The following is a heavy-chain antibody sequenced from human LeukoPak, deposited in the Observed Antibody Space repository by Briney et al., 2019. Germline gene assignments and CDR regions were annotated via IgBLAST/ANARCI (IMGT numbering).Heavy chain of an antibody. Sequence: GGSLRLSCAASGFTVSSNYMSWVRQAPGKGLEWVSLIYSGGSTFYAGSVKGRFTISRDNSKNTLYLQMNSLRAEDTAVYYCARDAPAYYYGLDVWGQGTTVTVSS. J-gene: IGHJ6*02. CDR2: IYSGGST. CDR3: ARDAPAYYYGLDV. V-gene: IGHV3-53*01. CDR1: GFTVSSNY.